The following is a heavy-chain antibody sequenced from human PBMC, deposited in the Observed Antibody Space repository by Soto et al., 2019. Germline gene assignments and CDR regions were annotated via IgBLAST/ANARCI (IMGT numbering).Heavy chain of an antibody. Sequence: SETLSLTCAVYGGSFSGYYWSWIRQPPGKGLEWIGEINHSGSTNYNPSLKSRVTISVDTSKNQFSLKLSSVTDADTAVYYCARGQRATILGYCSGGSCSFDYWGQGTLVTVSS. CDR2: INHSGST. V-gene: IGHV4-34*01. CDR3: ARGQRATILGYCSGGSCSFDY. J-gene: IGHJ4*02. D-gene: IGHD2-15*01. CDR1: GGSFSGYY.